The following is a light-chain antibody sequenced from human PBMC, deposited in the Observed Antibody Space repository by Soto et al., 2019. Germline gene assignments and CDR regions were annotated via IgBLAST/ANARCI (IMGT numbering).Light chain of an antibody. CDR1: QTISNY. V-gene: IGKV1-39*01. CDR2: LAS. CDR3: HQSYSAPQT. Sequence: DIQMTQSPSSLSASVGDRVTITCRASQTISNYLHWYQQSPGKAPNLLIYLASNLQSGVPSRFSGSGSGTDFTRTISSLQPEDFATYYCHQSYSAPQTFGQGTKDEIK. J-gene: IGKJ1*01.